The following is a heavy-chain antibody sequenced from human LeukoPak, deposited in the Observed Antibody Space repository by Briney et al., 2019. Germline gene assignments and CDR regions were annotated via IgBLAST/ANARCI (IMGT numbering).Heavy chain of an antibody. CDR2: IYTSGST. J-gene: IGHJ4*02. D-gene: IGHD3-22*01. CDR3: ARDSRDSSGYYHGAFDY. V-gene: IGHV4-61*02. Sequence: SETLSLTCTVSGGPISSGSYYWSWIRQPAGKGLEWIGRIYTSGSTNYNPSLKSRVTISVDTSKNQFSLKLSSVTAADTAVYYCARDSRDSSGYYHGAFDYWGQGTLVTVSS. CDR1: GGPISSGSYY.